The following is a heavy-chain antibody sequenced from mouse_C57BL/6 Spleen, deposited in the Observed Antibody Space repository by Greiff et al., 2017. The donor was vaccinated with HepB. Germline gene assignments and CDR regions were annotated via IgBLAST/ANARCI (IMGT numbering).Heavy chain of an antibody. CDR3: ARRDYYGPLFDY. CDR2: ISYDGSN. CDR1: GYSITSGYY. J-gene: IGHJ2*01. V-gene: IGHV3-6*01. Sequence: DVHLVESGPGLVKPSQSLSLTCSVTGYSITSGYYWNWIRQFPGNKLEWMGYISYDGSNNYNPSLKNRISITRDTSKNQFFLKLNSVTTEDTATYYCARRDYYGPLFDYWGQGTTLTVSS. D-gene: IGHD1-1*01.